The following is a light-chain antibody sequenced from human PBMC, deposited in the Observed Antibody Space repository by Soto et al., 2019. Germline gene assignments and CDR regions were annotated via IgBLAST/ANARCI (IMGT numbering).Light chain of an antibody. V-gene: IGLV2-14*03. Sequence: QSVLTQPASVSGSPGQSTTSSCTGTSSGVGHYNEVSWYQQRPGRAPKLLIYDVTNRPSGVSNRFSGSKSGNTASLTISGLQAEDEAYYFCSSHATGSTLIFGGGTKVTV. CDR2: DVT. J-gene: IGLJ2*01. CDR1: SSGVGHYNE. CDR3: SSHATGSTLI.